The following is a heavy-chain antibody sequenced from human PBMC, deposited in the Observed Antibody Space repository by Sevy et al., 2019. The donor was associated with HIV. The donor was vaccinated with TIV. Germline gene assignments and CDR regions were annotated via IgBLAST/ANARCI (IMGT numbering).Heavy chain of an antibody. D-gene: IGHD3-22*01. Sequence: SETLSLTCTVSGGSISSSSYYWGWIRQPPGKGLEWIGSIYYSGSTYYNPSLKSRVTISVDTSKNQFSLKLSSVTAADTAVYYCARSRITMIVMVIHFDYRGQGTLVTVSS. CDR1: GGSISSSSYY. V-gene: IGHV4-39*01. J-gene: IGHJ4*02. CDR3: ARSRITMIVMVIHFDY. CDR2: IYYSGST.